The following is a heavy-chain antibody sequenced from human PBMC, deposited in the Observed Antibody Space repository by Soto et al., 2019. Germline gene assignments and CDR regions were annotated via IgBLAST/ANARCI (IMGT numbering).Heavy chain of an antibody. D-gene: IGHD4-4*01. J-gene: IGHJ6*02. Sequence: SVKVSCKTSGGSFSNYAISWVRQAPGQGLEWMGAIIPMFGTANYAQMFQGRVTITADESTNTAYMEVSSLRSEDSAVYYCARGATVTREYFYGMDVWGQGTTVTVSS. CDR1: GGSFSNYA. CDR2: IIPMFGTA. CDR3: ARGATVTREYFYGMDV. V-gene: IGHV1-69*13.